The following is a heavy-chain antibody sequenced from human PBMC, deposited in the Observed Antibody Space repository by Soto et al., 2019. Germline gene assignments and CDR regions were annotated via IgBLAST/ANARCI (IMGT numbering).Heavy chain of an antibody. Sequence: PSETLSLTCTVSGGSISSYYWSWIRQPPGKGLEWIGYIYYSGSTNYNPSLKSRVTISVDTSKNQFSLKLSSVTAADTAVYHCARGLAVAGTGWFDPWGQGTLVTVSS. CDR2: IYYSGST. CDR1: GGSISSYY. J-gene: IGHJ5*02. D-gene: IGHD6-19*01. V-gene: IGHV4-59*01. CDR3: ARGLAVAGTGWFDP.